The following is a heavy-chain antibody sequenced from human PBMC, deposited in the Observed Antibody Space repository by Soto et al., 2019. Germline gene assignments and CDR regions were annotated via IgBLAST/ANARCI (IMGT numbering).Heavy chain of an antibody. J-gene: IGHJ1*01. Sequence: QVQLVQSGSEIKKPGASGKVSCKAFGYTFTSYGIGWVRQAPGQGLEWMGWISVYNDNTNYAQKFQGRVTMTTETSSSTAYMELRSLKSDDTAVYYCARIGFDGHWGQGTLVTVSS. CDR3: ARIGFDGH. D-gene: IGHD3-9*01. V-gene: IGHV1-18*01. CDR1: GYTFTSYG. CDR2: ISVYNDNT.